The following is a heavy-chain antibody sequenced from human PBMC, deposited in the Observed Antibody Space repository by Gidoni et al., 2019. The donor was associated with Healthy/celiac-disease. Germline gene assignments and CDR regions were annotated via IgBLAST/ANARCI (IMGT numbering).Heavy chain of an antibody. CDR1: GFPCSSYA. CDR3: ARDKGLGYCSSTSCPSMDV. V-gene: IGHV3-30-3*01. Sequence: QVQLVEHGGGVVQPGRSLRLSCAASGFPCSSYAIPWFRQAPGKGRELVTVISFDGSKKYYADSVKGRFTISRDNSKNTLYLQMNSLRADDTALYYCARDKGLGYCSSTSCPSMDVWGQGTTVTVSS. J-gene: IGHJ6*02. CDR2: ISFDGSKK. D-gene: IGHD2-2*01.